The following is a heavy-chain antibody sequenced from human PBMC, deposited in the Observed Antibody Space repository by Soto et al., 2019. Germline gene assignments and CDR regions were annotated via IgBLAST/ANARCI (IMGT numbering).Heavy chain of an antibody. V-gene: IGHV4-4*02. J-gene: IGHJ3*02. CDR3: ALVSSFRGDFDI. Sequence: SETLSLTCGVSGGSVISSSWWTWVRQSPGKGLEWIGEIYHAGSPNYNPSFQSRVSISLDKSKNSFSLRLTSVTAADAAIYFCALVSSFRGDFDIWGQGKTVTV. D-gene: IGHD2-21*01. CDR1: GGSVISSSW. CDR2: IYHAGSP.